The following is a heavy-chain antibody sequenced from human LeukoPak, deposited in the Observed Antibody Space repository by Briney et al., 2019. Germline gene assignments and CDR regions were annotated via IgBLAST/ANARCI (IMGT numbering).Heavy chain of an antibody. J-gene: IGHJ4*02. CDR1: GYTFTSYG. CDR2: LSAYNGNT. Sequence: ASVKLSCKASGYTFTSYGITWVRQPPAQGLEWMGCLSAYNGNTNYAQKLQGRVNMTTDTSTSTAYMELRSLRSDDTAVYYCARVTTSGASTSRRPPDYWGQGTLVTVSS. CDR3: ARVTTSGASTSRRPPDY. D-gene: IGHD2-2*01. V-gene: IGHV1-18*01.